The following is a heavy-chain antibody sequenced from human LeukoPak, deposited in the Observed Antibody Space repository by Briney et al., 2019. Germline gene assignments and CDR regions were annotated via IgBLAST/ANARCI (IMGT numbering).Heavy chain of an antibody. V-gene: IGHV5-51*01. J-gene: IGHJ4*02. D-gene: IGHD6-19*01. CDR2: IYPGDSDT. Sequence: PGESLKISCMGSGYSFTNYWIAWVRQMPGKGREWMGIIYPGDSDTRYSSSLQGQLTISADKAISTAYLPWSSLKASDTAMYYCARGIGSGWYDYWGQGTLVTVSS. CDR3: ARGIGSGWYDY. CDR1: GYSFTNYW.